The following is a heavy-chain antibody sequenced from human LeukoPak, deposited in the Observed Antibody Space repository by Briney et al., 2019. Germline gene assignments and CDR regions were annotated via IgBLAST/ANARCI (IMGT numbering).Heavy chain of an antibody. Sequence: GASVKVSCKASGYTFTGYYMHWVRQAPGQGLEWMGWINPNSGGTNYAQKFQGRVTMTRDMSISTAYMELSRLRSDDTAVYYCARDYAYYYDSSGYYREINWFDPWGQGTLVTVSS. V-gene: IGHV1-2*02. CDR2: INPNSGGT. D-gene: IGHD3-22*01. CDR3: ARDYAYYYDSSGYYREINWFDP. J-gene: IGHJ5*02. CDR1: GYTFTGYY.